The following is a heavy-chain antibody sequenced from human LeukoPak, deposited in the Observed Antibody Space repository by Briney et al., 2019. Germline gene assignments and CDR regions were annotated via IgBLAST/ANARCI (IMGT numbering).Heavy chain of an antibody. CDR2: IHYSGST. CDR1: GGSISSGSYY. CDR3: VSYGSGSYYADY. D-gene: IGHD3-10*01. Sequence: SETLFLTCTLSGGSISSGSYYWSWIRQHPGEGLEWIGYIHYSGSTYYNPSLKNRVPIAVDTSKNQFSLKLSSVTAADTAVYYCVSYGSGSYYADYWGQGTLVTVSS. V-gene: IGHV4-31*03. J-gene: IGHJ4*02.